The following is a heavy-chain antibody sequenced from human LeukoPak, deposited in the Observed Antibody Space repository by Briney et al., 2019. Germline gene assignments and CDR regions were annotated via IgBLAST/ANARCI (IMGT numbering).Heavy chain of an antibody. V-gene: IGHV3-49*04. CDR2: IRSKASGETT. D-gene: IGHD1-26*01. CDR3: TRDGSYYYYYYMDV. Sequence: GGSLRLSCTGSGFTFGDYSMTWVRQAPRKGLEWVGFIRSKASGETTEYAASVKGRFTISRDDSKNVAYLQMNSLKTEDTAVYYCTRDGSYYYYYYMDVWGTGTTVTVSS. CDR1: GFTFGDYS. J-gene: IGHJ6*03.